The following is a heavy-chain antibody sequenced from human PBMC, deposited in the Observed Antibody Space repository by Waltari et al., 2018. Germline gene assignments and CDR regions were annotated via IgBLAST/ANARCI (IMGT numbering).Heavy chain of an antibody. CDR1: GGSISSSSYY. V-gene: IGHV4-39*01. CDR2: IYYSGST. D-gene: IGHD6-19*01. Sequence: QLQLQESGPGLVKPSETLSLTCTVSGGSISSSSYYWGWLRQPPGKGLEWIGSIYYSGSTYYNPSLKSRVTISVDTSKNQFSLKLSSVTAADTAVYYCARRLADPSLGYFQHWGQGTLVTVSS. CDR3: ARRLADPSLGYFQH. J-gene: IGHJ1*01.